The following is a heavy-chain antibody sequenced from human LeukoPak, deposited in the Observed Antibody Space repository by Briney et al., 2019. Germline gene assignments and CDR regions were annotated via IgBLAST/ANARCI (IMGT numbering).Heavy chain of an antibody. CDR1: RHSFIRYW. V-gene: IGHV5-51*06. CDR3: ARAPLQYCSGGSCQSPPDY. Sequence: GESLQMSCMCSRHSFIRYWIGWARPLPGKGLEWMGLTYPCDSDSSYSPSFQGQVTISADKSISTAYLQWSSLKASDTAMYYCARAPLQYCSGGSCQSPPDYWGQGTLVTVSS. D-gene: IGHD2-15*01. J-gene: IGHJ4*02. CDR2: TYPCDSDS.